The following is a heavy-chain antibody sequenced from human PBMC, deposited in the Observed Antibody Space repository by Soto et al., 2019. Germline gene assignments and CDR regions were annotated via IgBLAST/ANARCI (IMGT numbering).Heavy chain of an antibody. V-gene: IGHV2-5*02. D-gene: IGHD4-17*01. CDR1: GFSLSTSGVG. CDR3: AHSFEAETDYGALNGFDP. Sequence: QITLKESGPTLVKPTQTLTLTCTFSGFSLSTSGVGVGWIRQPPGKALEWLAIIYWDDDKRYSPTLKSRLTTTKDTSKTQVVLTTTNMDPVDTATYYCAHSFEAETDYGALNGFDPWGQGTLVTVSS. CDR2: IYWDDDK. J-gene: IGHJ5*02.